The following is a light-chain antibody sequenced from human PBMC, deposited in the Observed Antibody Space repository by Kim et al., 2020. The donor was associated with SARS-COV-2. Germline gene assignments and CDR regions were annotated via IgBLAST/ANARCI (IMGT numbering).Light chain of an antibody. Sequence: EIVLTQSPGTLSLSPGERATLSCRASQSVSSSYLAWYQQKPGQAPRLLIYGASSRATGIPDRFSGSGSGTDFTLTISRLEPEDIAVYYCQQYGRLSLTFGGGTKVDIK. CDR1: QSVSSSY. V-gene: IGKV3-20*01. J-gene: IGKJ4*01. CDR2: GAS. CDR3: QQYGRLSLT.